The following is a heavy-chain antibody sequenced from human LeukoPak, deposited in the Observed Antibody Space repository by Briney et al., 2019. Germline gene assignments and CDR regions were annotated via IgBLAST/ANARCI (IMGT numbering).Heavy chain of an antibody. CDR2: IYHSGST. CDR3: ARGMVELTEHRMGAFDI. J-gene: IGHJ3*02. D-gene: IGHD1-14*01. CDR1: GGPISSGGYS. Sequence: PSQTLSLTCAVSGGPISSGGYSWSWIRQPPGKGLEWIGYIYHSGSTYYNPSLKSRVTISVDRSKNQFSLKLSSVTAADTAVYYCARGMVELTEHRMGAFDIWGQGTMVTVSS. V-gene: IGHV4-30-2*01.